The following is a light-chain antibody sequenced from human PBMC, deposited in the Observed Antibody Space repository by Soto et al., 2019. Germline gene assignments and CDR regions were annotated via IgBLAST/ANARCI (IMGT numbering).Light chain of an antibody. CDR3: QVWDITTDHYV. Sequence: SYELTQPPSVSVAPEQTASLTCRGADFGSKRVHWYRQKPGQAPVLVIYYDSDRPSGNPERFSGSNSGNTATLTINRVEAGDEADYYCQVWDITTDHYVFGTGTKLTVL. CDR2: YDS. CDR1: DFGSKR. J-gene: IGLJ1*01. V-gene: IGLV3-21*04.